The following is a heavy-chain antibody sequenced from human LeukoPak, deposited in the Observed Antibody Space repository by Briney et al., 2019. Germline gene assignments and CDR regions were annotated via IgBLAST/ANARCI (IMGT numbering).Heavy chain of an antibody. V-gene: IGHV4-31*03. D-gene: IGHD5-12*01. Sequence: SSETLSLTCTVSGGSISSGGYYWSWIRQHPGKGLEWIGYIYYSGSTYYNPSLKSRVTISVDTSKNQFSLKLSSVTAADTAVDYGARSRVATIRLPLGYFDYWGQGTLVTVSS. J-gene: IGHJ4*02. CDR1: GGSISSGGYY. CDR2: IYYSGST. CDR3: ARSRVATIRLPLGYFDY.